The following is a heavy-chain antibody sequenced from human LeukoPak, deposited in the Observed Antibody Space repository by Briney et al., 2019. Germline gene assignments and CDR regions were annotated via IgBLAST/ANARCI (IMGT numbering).Heavy chain of an antibody. V-gene: IGHV3-23*01. CDR2: ISGSGDST. J-gene: IGHJ1*01. Sequence: PGGSLRLSCAASGFTFSSYVMSWVRQAPGKGLEWVSGISGSGDSTHYADSVKGRFTISRDNSKSTLYLQMNSLRAGDTAVYYCAKEDYGDLASFQYWGRGTLVTVSS. CDR1: GFTFSSYV. CDR3: AKEDYGDLASFQY. D-gene: IGHD4-17*01.